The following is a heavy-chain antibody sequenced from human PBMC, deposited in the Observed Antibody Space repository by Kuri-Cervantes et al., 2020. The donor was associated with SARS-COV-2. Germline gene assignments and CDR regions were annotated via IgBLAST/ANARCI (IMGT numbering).Heavy chain of an antibody. J-gene: IGHJ5*02. CDR3: ARVRVAAAGSNWFDP. CDR2: INHGGSN. D-gene: IGHD6-13*01. V-gene: IGHV4-34*01. CDR1: GGSSSVYY. Sequence: GSRRLSCVVYGGSSSVYYWNWIRQPPGKGQDWIGEINHGGSNNYNPSLKSRVTMSVDTSKNQFSLKLSSVTAADTAVYYCARVRVAAAGSNWFDPWGQGTLVTVSS.